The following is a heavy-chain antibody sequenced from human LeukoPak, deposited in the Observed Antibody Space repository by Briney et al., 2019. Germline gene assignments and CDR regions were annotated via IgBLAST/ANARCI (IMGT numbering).Heavy chain of an antibody. V-gene: IGHV3-11*04. CDR1: GFTFSDYY. J-gene: IGHJ4*02. D-gene: IGHD3-16*01. CDR3: ATEKRGRPYDY. Sequence: GGTLRLSCAASGFTFSDYYMAWIRQAPGKGLEWISYITSDGTIIYYAGSVRGRFIISRDNAKNSLYLQMNSLRVEDTAVYYCATEKRGRPYDYWGQGTLVTVSS. CDR2: ITSDGTII.